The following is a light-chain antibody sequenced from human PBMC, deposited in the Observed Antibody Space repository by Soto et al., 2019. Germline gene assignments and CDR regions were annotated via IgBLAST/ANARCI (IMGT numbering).Light chain of an antibody. CDR2: SND. Sequence: QPVLTQAPSASGTPGQRVTISCSGSSSSIGSNTVSWYQQVPGTAPKLLIYSNDQRPSGVPDRVSGSKSGTSASLAIGGLQSEDEADYYCAAWDGSLNGWVFGGGTQLTVL. CDR3: AAWDGSLNGWV. V-gene: IGLV1-44*01. CDR1: SSSIGSNT. J-gene: IGLJ3*02.